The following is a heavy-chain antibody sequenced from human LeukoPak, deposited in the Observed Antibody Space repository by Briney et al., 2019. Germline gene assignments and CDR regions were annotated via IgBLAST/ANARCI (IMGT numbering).Heavy chain of an antibody. CDR1: GGSFSGYY. V-gene: IGHV4-34*01. Sequence: SETLSLTCAVYGGSFSGYYWSWIRQPPGKGLEWIGEINHSGSTNYNPSLKSRVTISVDTSKNQFSLKLSSVTAADTAVYYCARVDTAMPDAFDIWGQGTMVTVSS. CDR2: INHSGST. D-gene: IGHD5-18*01. CDR3: ARVDTAMPDAFDI. J-gene: IGHJ3*02.